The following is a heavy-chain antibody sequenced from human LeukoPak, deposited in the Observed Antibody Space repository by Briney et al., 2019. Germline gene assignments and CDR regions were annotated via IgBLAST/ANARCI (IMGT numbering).Heavy chain of an antibody. D-gene: IGHD3-10*01. V-gene: IGHV3-7*01. Sequence: GGSLRLSCAASGFTFSSYWMSWVRQAPGKGLEWVANIKQDGSEKYYVDSVKGRFTIPRDNAKNSLYLQMNSLRAEDTAVYYCARVSLLRELRLDYWGQGTLVTVSS. J-gene: IGHJ4*02. CDR2: IKQDGSEK. CDR3: ARVSLLRELRLDY. CDR1: GFTFSSYW.